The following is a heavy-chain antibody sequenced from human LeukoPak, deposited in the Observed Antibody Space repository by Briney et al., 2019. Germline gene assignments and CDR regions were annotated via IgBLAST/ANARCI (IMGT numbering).Heavy chain of an antibody. CDR2: IYYSGST. Sequence: SETLSLTCTVSGGSISSYYWSWIRQPPGKGLEWIGYIYYSGSTNYNPSLKSRVTISVDTSKNQFSLKLSSVTAADTAVYYRARGQQQLVHAFDIWGQGTMVTVSS. J-gene: IGHJ3*02. CDR1: GGSISSYY. CDR3: ARGQQQLVHAFDI. D-gene: IGHD6-13*01. V-gene: IGHV4-59*01.